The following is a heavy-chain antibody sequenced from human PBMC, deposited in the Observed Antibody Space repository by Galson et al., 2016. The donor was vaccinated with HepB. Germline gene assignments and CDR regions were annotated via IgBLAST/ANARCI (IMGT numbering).Heavy chain of an antibody. Sequence: SLRLSCAASGLTVSSNYMSWVRQAPGTGLEWVSVIYSGGGTYYADSVQGRFTISRDNSKNTVFLEMNSLRAEDTAVYYCGTESYLKGHSIVVAAPSQTWGRGTLVTVSS. CDR1: GLTVSSNY. V-gene: IGHV3-53*01. CDR2: IYSGGGT. D-gene: IGHD2-15*01. CDR3: GTESYLKGHSIVVAAPSQT. J-gene: IGHJ5*02.